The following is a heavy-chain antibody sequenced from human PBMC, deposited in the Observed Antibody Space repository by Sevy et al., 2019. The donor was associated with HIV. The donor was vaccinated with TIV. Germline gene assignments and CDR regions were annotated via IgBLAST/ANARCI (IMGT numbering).Heavy chain of an antibody. D-gene: IGHD6-13*01. Sequence: SESLSLTCTVSGGSISSYYWSWIRQPPGKGLEWIGYIYYSGSTNYNPSLKSRVTISVDTSKNQFSLKLSSVTAADTAVYYSARGRQQLAHYYYYYMDVWGKGTTVTVSS. CDR1: GGSISSYY. J-gene: IGHJ6*03. V-gene: IGHV4-59*01. CDR3: ARGRQQLAHYYYYYMDV. CDR2: IYYSGST.